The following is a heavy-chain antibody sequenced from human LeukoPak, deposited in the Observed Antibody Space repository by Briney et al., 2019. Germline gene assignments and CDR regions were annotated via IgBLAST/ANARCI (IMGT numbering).Heavy chain of an antibody. CDR1: GFTFSSYS. CDR3: ARVLERGNDY. Sequence: GGSLRLSCAASGFTFSSYSMNWVRQAPGKGLEWVSSISSSTSYIYYADSVKGRFTISRDNAKNSLYLQMNSLRAEDTAVYYCARVLERGNDYWGQGTLVTVSS. J-gene: IGHJ4*02. D-gene: IGHD1-1*01. CDR2: ISSSTSYI. V-gene: IGHV3-21*01.